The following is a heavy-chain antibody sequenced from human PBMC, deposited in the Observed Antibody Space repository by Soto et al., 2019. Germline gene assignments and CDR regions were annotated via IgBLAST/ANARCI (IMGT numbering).Heavy chain of an antibody. Sequence: QVQLVQSGAEVKKPGSSVKVSCKASGGTFSSYTISWVRQAPGQGLEWMGRIIPILGIANYAQKFQGRVTITADKSTSTAYMELSSLRSEDTAVYYCARPKPHQLVQGDAFDIWGQGTMVTVSS. CDR2: IIPILGIA. D-gene: IGHD6-13*01. CDR3: ARPKPHQLVQGDAFDI. V-gene: IGHV1-69*02. J-gene: IGHJ3*02. CDR1: GGTFSSYT.